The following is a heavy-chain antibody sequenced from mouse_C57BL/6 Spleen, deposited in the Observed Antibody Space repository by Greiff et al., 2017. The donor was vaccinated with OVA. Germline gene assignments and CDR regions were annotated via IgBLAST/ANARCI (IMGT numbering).Heavy chain of an antibody. CDR2: ISAGGSYT. CDR1: GFTFSSYA. CDR3: ARPRDEAMDY. J-gene: IGHJ4*01. V-gene: IGHV5-4*03. Sequence: EVKLVESGGGLVKPGGSLKLSCAASGFTFSSYAMSWVRQTPEQRLEWVATISAGGSYTYYPDNVKGRFTISRDNAKNNLYLQMSHLKSEDTAMYYGARPRDEAMDYWGQGTSVTVSS.